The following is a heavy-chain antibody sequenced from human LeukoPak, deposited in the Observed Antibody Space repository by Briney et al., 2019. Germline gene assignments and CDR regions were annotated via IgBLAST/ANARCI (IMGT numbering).Heavy chain of an antibody. D-gene: IGHD4-17*01. V-gene: IGHV3-9*03. CDR3: AKGNYGDYTPDPMYYFDY. CDR1: GFTFDDYA. Sequence: PGRSLRLSCAASGFTFDDYAMHWVRRAPGKGREWVSGISWNSGSIGYADSVKGRFTISRDNAKNALYLQMNSPRAEDMALYYCAKGNYGDYTPDPMYYFDYWGQGTLVTVSS. CDR2: ISWNSGSI. J-gene: IGHJ4*02.